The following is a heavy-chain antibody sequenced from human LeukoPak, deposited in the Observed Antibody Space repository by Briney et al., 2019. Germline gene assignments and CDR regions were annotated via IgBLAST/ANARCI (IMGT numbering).Heavy chain of an antibody. J-gene: IGHJ4*02. D-gene: IGHD3-10*01. CDR3: ARIDTMVRGVIQYFDY. CDR1: GGSISSYY. Sequence: PSETLSLTCTVSGGSISSYYWSWTRQPPGKGLEWIGYIYYSGSTNYNPSLKSRVTISVDTSKNQFSLKLSSVTAADTAVYYCARIDTMVRGVIQYFDYWGQGTLVTVSS. CDR2: IYYSGST. V-gene: IGHV4-59*01.